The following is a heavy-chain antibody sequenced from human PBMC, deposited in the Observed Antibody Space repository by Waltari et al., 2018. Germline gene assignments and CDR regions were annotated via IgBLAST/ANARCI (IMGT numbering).Heavy chain of an antibody. CDR2: ITHSGSS. V-gene: IGHV4-39*07. D-gene: IGHD4-17*01. J-gene: IGHJ4*02. CDR1: GASVSSRIHY. Sequence: QLQLQESGPGLVKPSETLSLTCTVSGASVSSRIHYWGWLRQSPGKGLEWIGSITHSGSSYYNPSLRSRVTLLVDTSKNQFSLSVNSVTAADMALYYCARHMTTVTTSSFDYWGQGALVTVSS. CDR3: ARHMTTVTTSSFDY.